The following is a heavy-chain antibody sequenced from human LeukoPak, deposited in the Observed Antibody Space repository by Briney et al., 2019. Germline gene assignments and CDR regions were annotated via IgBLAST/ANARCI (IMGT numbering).Heavy chain of an antibody. D-gene: IGHD3-10*01. CDR3: AREAERDGSGSYYNVMGDYFDY. CDR1: GFTFSSYS. V-gene: IGHV3-21*01. CDR2: IISSGSYI. Sequence: GGSLRLSCAASGFTFSSYSMNWVRQAPGKGLEWVSSIISSGSYIYYADSVKGRFTISRDNAKNSLYLQMNSLRAEDTAVYYCAREAERDGSGSYYNVMGDYFDYWGQGTLVTASS. J-gene: IGHJ4*02.